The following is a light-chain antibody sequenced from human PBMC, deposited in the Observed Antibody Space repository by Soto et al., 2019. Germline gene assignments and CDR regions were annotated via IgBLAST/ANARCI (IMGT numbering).Light chain of an antibody. CDR1: SSDVGGYNY. CDR3: SSYTTSNTFYV. J-gene: IGLJ1*01. Sequence: QSVLTQPASVSGSPGQSITISCTGTSSDVGGYNYVSWYQQYPGKAPKLMIYDVSNRPSGVSNRFSGSKSGNTASLTISGPQAEDEADYYCSSYTTSNTFYVFGTGTQLTVL. V-gene: IGLV2-14*03. CDR2: DVS.